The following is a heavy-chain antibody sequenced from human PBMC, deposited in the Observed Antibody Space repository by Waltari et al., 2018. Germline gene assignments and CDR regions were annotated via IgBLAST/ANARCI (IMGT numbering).Heavy chain of an antibody. V-gene: IGHV4-39*01. Sequence: QLQLQESGPGLVKPSETLSLTCTVSGGSISSSSYYWGWIRQPPGKGLEWIGRIYYSGGTYYNPSLKSRVTISVDTSKNQFSLKLSSVTAADTAVYYCARPMVRGVIGFDYWGQGTLVTVSS. CDR2: IYYSGGT. CDR3: ARPMVRGVIGFDY. D-gene: IGHD3-10*01. J-gene: IGHJ4*02. CDR1: GGSISSSSYY.